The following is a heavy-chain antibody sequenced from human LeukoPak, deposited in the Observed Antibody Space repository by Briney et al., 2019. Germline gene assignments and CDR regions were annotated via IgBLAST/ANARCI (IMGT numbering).Heavy chain of an antibody. J-gene: IGHJ4*02. CDR1: GFTFSGSVLL. CDR2: IYYSRTT. V-gene: IGHV4-39*01. D-gene: IGHD4-23*01. CDR3: VRHDGRSGGTMGALDS. Sequence: PGGSLRLSCAASGFTFSGSVLLWVRQSPGKGLEWIGSIYYSRTTFYNPSLNSRVTISVVTSKNQFSLQLNSVTAADTAVYYCVRHDGRSGGTMGALDSWGQGSLVTVSS.